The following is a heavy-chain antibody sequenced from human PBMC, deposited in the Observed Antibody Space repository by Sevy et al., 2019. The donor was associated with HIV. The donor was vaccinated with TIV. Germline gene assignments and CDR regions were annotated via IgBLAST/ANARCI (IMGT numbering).Heavy chain of an antibody. CDR2: IWYDGTNK. D-gene: IGHD6-19*01. V-gene: IGHV3-33*01. Sequence: GGSLRLSCAASGFSISGYGMHWVRQAPGKGLEWVAVIWYDGTNKEYADSVKGRFTISRDNSKKNLYLQMNSLRAEDTAVYYCAREDIRVAGIGYYFHSWGQGTLVTVSS. CDR3: AREDIRVAGIGYYFHS. J-gene: IGHJ4*02. CDR1: GFSISGYG.